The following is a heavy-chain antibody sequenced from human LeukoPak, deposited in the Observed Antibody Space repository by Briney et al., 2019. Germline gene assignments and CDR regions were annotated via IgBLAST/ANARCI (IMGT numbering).Heavy chain of an antibody. CDR3: ATPGDIYSSSGEPPFGYYCYYMDV. J-gene: IGHJ6*03. Sequence: ASVKVSCKASGYTFTSYYMHWVRQAPGQGLEWMGIINPSGGSTSYAQKFQGRVTMTRDTSTSTVYMELSSLRSEDTAVYYCATPGDIYSSSGEPPFGYYCYYMDVWGKGTTVTVSS. V-gene: IGHV1-46*01. CDR2: INPSGGST. CDR1: GYTFTSYY. D-gene: IGHD6-6*01.